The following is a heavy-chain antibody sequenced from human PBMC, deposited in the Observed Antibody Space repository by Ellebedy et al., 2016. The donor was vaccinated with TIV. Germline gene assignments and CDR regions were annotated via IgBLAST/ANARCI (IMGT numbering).Heavy chain of an antibody. D-gene: IGHD6-19*01. J-gene: IGHJ4*02. CDR2: MNSDGSST. CDR3: TRIVNPGSSGWYPFDY. Sequence: GESLKISCAASGFTFSSYWMHWVRQVPGKGLLWVSRMNSDGSSTSYADSVKGRFTISRDNAKNTRYLQMNSLRAEDTAIDYCTRIVNPGSSGWYPFDYWGQGTLVTVSS. CDR1: GFTFSSYW. V-gene: IGHV3-74*01.